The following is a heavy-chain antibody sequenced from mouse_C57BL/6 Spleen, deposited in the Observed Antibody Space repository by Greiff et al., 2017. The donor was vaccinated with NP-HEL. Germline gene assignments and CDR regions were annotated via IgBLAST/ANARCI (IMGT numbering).Heavy chain of an antibody. D-gene: IGHD3-2*02. CDR2: IYPGSGST. Sequence: QVHVKQPGAELVKPGASVKMSCKASGYNFTSYWITWVKQRPGQGLEWIGDIYPGSGSTNYNEKFKSKATLTVDTSSSTAYMQLSSLTSEDSAVYYCAADSSGSFAYWGQGTLVTVSA. CDR3: AADSSGSFAY. CDR1: GYNFTSYW. V-gene: IGHV1-55*01. J-gene: IGHJ3*01.